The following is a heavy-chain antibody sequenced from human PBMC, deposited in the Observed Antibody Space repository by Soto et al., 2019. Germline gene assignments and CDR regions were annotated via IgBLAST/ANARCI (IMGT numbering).Heavy chain of an antibody. CDR2: IAYDGNEK. Sequence: QVQLVESGGGVVQPGTSLRLSCAASGFTFRTHAMHWVRQAPGKGLEWMAVIAYDGNEKFYADSVKGRFTISRDNSKNALYLKINTLRTEDTAVYYCAKDVGDYVPYYNGMDVWGQGTTVTVSS. D-gene: IGHD4-17*01. V-gene: IGHV3-30*18. J-gene: IGHJ6*02. CDR3: AKDVGDYVPYYNGMDV. CDR1: GFTFRTHA.